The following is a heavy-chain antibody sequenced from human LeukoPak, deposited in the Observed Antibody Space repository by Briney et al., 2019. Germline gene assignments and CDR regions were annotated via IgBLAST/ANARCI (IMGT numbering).Heavy chain of an antibody. CDR1: GFTFSSYG. J-gene: IGHJ5*02. CDR3: ARTPSWFDP. Sequence: GGSLRLSCAASGFTFSSYGMHWVRQAPGKGLEWVAVMWYDGSNKYYADSVKGRFTISRDNAKNSLYLQMNSLRAEDTAVYYCARTPSWFDPWGQGTLVTVSS. V-gene: IGHV3-33*03. CDR2: MWYDGSNK.